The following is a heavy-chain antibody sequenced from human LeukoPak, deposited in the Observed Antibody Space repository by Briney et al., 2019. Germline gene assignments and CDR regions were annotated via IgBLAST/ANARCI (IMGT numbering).Heavy chain of an antibody. J-gene: IGHJ4*02. CDR2: IYYSGST. D-gene: IGHD6-13*01. CDR3: ALGRQLRVDY. Sequence: SETLSLTCTVSGGSISSYYWSWIRQPPGKGLEWIGYIYYSGSTNYNPSLKSRVTISVDTSKNQFSLKLSSVTAADTAVYYCALGRQLRVDYWGQGTLVTVSS. V-gene: IGHV4-59*01. CDR1: GGSISSYY.